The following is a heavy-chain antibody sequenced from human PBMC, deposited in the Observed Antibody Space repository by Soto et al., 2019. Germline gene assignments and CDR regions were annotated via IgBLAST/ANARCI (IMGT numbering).Heavy chain of an antibody. CDR3: ARAVPGWFDP. CDR1: GGSISSGGYS. Sequence: SETLSLTCAVSGGSISSGGYSWSWIRQPPGKGLEWIGYIYHSGSTYYNPSLKSRVTISVDRSKNQFSLKLSSVTAADTAVYYGARAVPGWFDPWGQGTLVTVSS. J-gene: IGHJ5*02. CDR2: IYHSGST. V-gene: IGHV4-30-2*01.